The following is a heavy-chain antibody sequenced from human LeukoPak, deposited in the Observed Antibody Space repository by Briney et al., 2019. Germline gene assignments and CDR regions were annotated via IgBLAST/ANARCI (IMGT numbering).Heavy chain of an antibody. Sequence: PGGSLRLSCAASGFAFSSYAMGWVRQAPGKGLEWVSTINNNGANTYYVDSVKGRFTISRDNSKNTLYLQMNSLRAEDTAVYYCAKRYYYDNSGLWDSWGQGTLVRVSS. CDR3: AKRYYYDNSGLWDS. V-gene: IGHV3-23*01. CDR1: GFAFSSYA. J-gene: IGHJ4*02. CDR2: INNNGANT. D-gene: IGHD3-22*01.